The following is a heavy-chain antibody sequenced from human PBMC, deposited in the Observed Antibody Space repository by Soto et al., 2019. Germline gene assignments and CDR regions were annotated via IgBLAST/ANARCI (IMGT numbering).Heavy chain of an antibody. J-gene: IGHJ5*02. CDR3: ARCPIDHNWFDP. CDR2: VHYSGST. V-gene: IGHV4-39*01. D-gene: IGHD3-9*01. Sequence: PSETLSLTCTVSGGSISGSSYYWGWIRQPPGKGLECIGSVHYSGSTDYNPSLKSRVTISVDTSKNQFSLKLTSVTAADTAVYFCARCPIDHNWFDPWGQGTLVTVSS. CDR1: GGSISGSSYY.